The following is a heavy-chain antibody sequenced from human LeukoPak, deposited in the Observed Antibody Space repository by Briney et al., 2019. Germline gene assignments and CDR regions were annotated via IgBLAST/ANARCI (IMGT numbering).Heavy chain of an antibody. D-gene: IGHD2/OR15-2a*01. CDR1: GGSISSGGYY. J-gene: IGHJ4*02. CDR2: IYYSGTT. Sequence: SETLSLTCTVSGGSISSGGYYWSWIRQHPGKGLEWIGYIYYSGTTYYNPSLRSRVTISVDTSKNQFSLKLSSVTAADTAVYYCARFSIGYFGYWGQGTLVTVSS. CDR3: ARFSIGYFGY. V-gene: IGHV4-31*03.